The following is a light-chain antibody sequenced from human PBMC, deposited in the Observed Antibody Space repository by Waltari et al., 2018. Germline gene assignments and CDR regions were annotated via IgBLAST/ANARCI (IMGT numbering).Light chain of an antibody. J-gene: IGKJ1*01. V-gene: IGKV3-11*01. CDR2: DAF. CDR1: QSVSNF. Sequence: ETVLTQSPATLSLSPGERATLSCRASQSVSNFLAWYQQKPGQAPRLLLYDAFKRATGIPARFSGSGSGTDFTLTISSLEPEDFAVYYCQQRFNWPPAWTFGQGTKVEIK. CDR3: QQRFNWPPAWT.